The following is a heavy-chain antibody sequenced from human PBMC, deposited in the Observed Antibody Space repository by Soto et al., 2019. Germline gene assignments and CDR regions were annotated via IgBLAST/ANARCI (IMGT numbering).Heavy chain of an antibody. CDR3: ASRDPPRYCSGGSCYSTYYYGMDV. Sequence: WETLSLTCTVSGGSISSSSYYWGWIRQPPGKGLEWIGSIYYSGSTYYNPSLKSRVTISVDTSKNQFSLKLSSVTAADTAVYYCASRDPPRYCSGGSCYSTYYYGMDVWGQGTTVTVSS. D-gene: IGHD2-15*01. CDR1: GGSISSSSYY. V-gene: IGHV4-39*01. CDR2: IYYSGST. J-gene: IGHJ6*02.